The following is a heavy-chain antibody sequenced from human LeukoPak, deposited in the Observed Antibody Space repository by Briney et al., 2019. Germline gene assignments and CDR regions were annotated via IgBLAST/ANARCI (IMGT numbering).Heavy chain of an antibody. CDR3: ARVDSSGYYSAPFDY. CDR1: GGTFSSYA. CDR2: IIPIFGTA. J-gene: IGHJ4*02. V-gene: IGHV1-69*13. Sequence: SVNVSFTASGGTFSSYAISWVRQAPGRGLEWMGGIIPIFGTANYAQKFQGRVTITADESTSTAYMELSSLRSEDTAVYYCARVDSSGYYSAPFDYWGQGTLVTVSS. D-gene: IGHD3-22*01.